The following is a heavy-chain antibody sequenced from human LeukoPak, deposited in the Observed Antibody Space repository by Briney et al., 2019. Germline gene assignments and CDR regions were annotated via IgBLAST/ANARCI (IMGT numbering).Heavy chain of an antibody. CDR3: VTSTGQQFIPYDY. Sequence: GGSLRLSCSASGFNVSSNYMTWIGQAPGKGREWVSLIYGADAAYYAQSVRGRFMISRDNLKNTLFLQMNSLRVEDTAVYYCVTSTGQQFIPYDYWGQGTHVTVSS. D-gene: IGHD6-13*01. V-gene: IGHV3-66*02. CDR1: GFNVSSNY. J-gene: IGHJ4*02. CDR2: IYGADAA.